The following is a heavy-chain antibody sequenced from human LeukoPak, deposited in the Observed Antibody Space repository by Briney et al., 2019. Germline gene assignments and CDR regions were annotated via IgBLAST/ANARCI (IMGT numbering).Heavy chain of an antibody. CDR2: ISAYNGNT. Sequence: ASVKVSCKASGYTFTSYGISWVRQAPGQGLEWMGWISAYNGNTNYAQKLQGRVTTTTDTSTSTAYMELRSLRSDDTAVYYCARDKHSYYYDSSGYYVFDYWGQGTLVTVSS. J-gene: IGHJ4*02. CDR1: GYTFTSYG. V-gene: IGHV1-18*01. CDR3: ARDKHSYYYDSSGYYVFDY. D-gene: IGHD3-22*01.